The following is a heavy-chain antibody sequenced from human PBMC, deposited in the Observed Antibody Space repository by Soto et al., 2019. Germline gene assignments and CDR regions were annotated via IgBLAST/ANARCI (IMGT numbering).Heavy chain of an antibody. V-gene: IGHV3-74*01. Sequence: WDHKETGEGLLRVSRINTDGSTTSYAVSVKGRFTISRDNSKNTLYLQMNSLRAEDTAVYYCAKLGGVVLLGRDVIQAYGFDIGGQVTIASVSS. D-gene: IGHD3-16*01. CDR3: AKLGGVVLLGRDVIQAYGFDI. CDR2: INTDGSTT. J-gene: IGHJ3*02.